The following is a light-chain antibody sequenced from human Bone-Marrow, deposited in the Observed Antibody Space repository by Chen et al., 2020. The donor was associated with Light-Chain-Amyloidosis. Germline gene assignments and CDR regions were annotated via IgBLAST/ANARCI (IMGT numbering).Light chain of an antibody. CDR2: DNS. Sequence: YALSQPSSAPVAPGPRATIACGGNNIGSTTVHWYQQTPGQAPLLVVYDNSDRPSGIPERLSGSNSGNTATLTISRVEAGDEADYYCQVWDRSSDRPVFGGGTKLTVL. CDR1: NIGSTT. V-gene: IGLV3-21*02. J-gene: IGLJ3*02. CDR3: QVWDRSSDRPV.